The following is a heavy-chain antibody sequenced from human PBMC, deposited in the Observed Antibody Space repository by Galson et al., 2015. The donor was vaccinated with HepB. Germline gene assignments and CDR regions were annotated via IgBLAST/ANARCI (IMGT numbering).Heavy chain of an antibody. J-gene: IGHJ4*02. Sequence: SLRLSCAASGFTFTSYSMNWVRQAPGKGLEWVSSISTSSSYIYYADSVKGRFTISRDNAKNSLSLQMNSLRAEDTAVYYCARGTPDFGVAPSIGYYFDYWGQGTLVTVSS. CDR3: ARGTPDFGVAPSIGYYFDY. CDR1: GFTFTSYS. V-gene: IGHV3-21*01. CDR2: ISTSSSYI. D-gene: IGHD3-3*01.